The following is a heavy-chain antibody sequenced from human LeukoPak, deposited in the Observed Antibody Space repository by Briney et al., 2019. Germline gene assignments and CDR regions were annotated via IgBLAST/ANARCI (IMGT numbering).Heavy chain of an antibody. CDR1: GDSVSGSSAA. V-gene: IGHV6-1*01. J-gene: IGHJ5*02. CDR3: ARESGTGAVAGRGYSDL. Sequence: SQTVSLTCAISGDSVSGSSAAWTWIRQSPSRGLEWLGRTYYRSRWYNDYAVAAKSRITINPDTSNNRFSLHLNSVTPEDTAVYYCARESGTGAVAGRGYSDLWGQGTLVTVSS. D-gene: IGHD6-19*01. CDR2: TYYRSRWYN.